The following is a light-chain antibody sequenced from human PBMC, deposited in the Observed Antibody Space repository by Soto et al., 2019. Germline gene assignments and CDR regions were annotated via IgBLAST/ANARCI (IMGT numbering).Light chain of an antibody. CDR1: SSDVGGYNY. J-gene: IGLJ2*01. CDR3: SSYAGSNNIV. V-gene: IGLV2-8*01. Sequence: QSVLTQPPSASGSPGQSVTISCTGTSSDVGGYNYVSWYQQHPGKAPKLMIYEVSKRPSGVPDRLSGSKSGNTASLTVSGLQAEDEADYYCSSYAGSNNIVFGGGTKLTV. CDR2: EVS.